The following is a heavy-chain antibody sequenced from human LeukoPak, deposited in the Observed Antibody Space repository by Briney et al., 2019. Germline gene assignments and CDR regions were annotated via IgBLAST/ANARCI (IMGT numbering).Heavy chain of an antibody. J-gene: IGHJ4*02. Sequence: GGSLRLSCAASGFTFSSYAMSWVRQAPGKGLEWVSAISGSGGNTYYADSVKGRFTISRDNSKNTLYLQMNSLRAEDTAVYYCAKGPGNDILTGYLDYWGQGPLVTVS. D-gene: IGHD3-9*01. V-gene: IGHV3-23*01. CDR2: ISGSGGNT. CDR3: AKGPGNDILTGYLDY. CDR1: GFTFSSYA.